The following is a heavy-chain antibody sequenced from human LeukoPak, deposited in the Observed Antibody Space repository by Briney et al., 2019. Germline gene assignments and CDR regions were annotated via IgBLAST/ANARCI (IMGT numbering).Heavy chain of an antibody. D-gene: IGHD4-17*01. CDR3: ARDFGDFRTDY. J-gene: IGHJ4*02. CDR2: SDYSGGT. CDR1: GRSIRSTVHY. Sequence: SETLSLTCTVSGRSIRSTVHYWAWIRQSPGKGLEWIGSSDYSGGTTYNPSLKSRVTVSVDTSKNQFSLKLTSVTAADTAVYYCARDFGDFRTDYWGQGTLVTVSS. V-gene: IGHV4-39*01.